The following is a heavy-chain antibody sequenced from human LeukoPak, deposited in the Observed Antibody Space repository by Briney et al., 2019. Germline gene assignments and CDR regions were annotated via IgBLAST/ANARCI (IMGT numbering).Heavy chain of an antibody. CDR2: IYSCGST. CDR1: GFTVSSNF. D-gene: IGHD3-10*01. Sequence: GGSLRLSCAASGFTVSSNFMSWVRQAPGKGLEWVSVIYSCGSTYYADSVKGRFTISRDNSKNTLYLQMNSLRAEDTAVYYCAKRKKGSGSYYNPVYYYYMDVWGKGTTVTISS. V-gene: IGHV3-66*01. J-gene: IGHJ6*03. CDR3: AKRKKGSGSYYNPVYYYYMDV.